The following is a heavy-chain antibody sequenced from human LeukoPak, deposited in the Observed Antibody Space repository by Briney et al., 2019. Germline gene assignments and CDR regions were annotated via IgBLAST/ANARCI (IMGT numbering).Heavy chain of an antibody. Sequence: GGSLRLSCAASGFTFTTYDMHWVRQATGKGLEWVSAIGTTGDTYYPGSVKGRFTISRENAKNSLYLQMNSLRAGDTAVYYCARVEYYDSSVQRSPWEFDYWGQGTLVTVSS. J-gene: IGHJ4*02. CDR1: GFTFTTYD. CDR2: IGTTGDT. D-gene: IGHD3-22*01. V-gene: IGHV3-13*01. CDR3: ARVEYYDSSVQRSPWEFDY.